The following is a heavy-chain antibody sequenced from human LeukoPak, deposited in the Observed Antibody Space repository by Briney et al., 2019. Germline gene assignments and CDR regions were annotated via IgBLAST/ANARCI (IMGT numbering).Heavy chain of an antibody. CDR2: ISSSSSTI. D-gene: IGHD1-26*01. CDR3: ARDAGPMYSGSYYTAEYFQH. V-gene: IGHV3-48*04. J-gene: IGHJ1*01. Sequence: PGGSLRLSCAASGFTFSTYSMNWVRQAPGEGLEWVSYISSSSSTIYYADSVKGRFTISRDNAKSSLYLQMNSLRAEDTAVYYCARDAGPMYSGSYYTAEYFQHWGQGTLVTVSS. CDR1: GFTFSTYS.